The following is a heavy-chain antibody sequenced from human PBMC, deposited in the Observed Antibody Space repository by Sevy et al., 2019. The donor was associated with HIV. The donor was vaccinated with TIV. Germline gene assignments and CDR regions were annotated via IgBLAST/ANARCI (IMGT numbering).Heavy chain of an antibody. V-gene: IGHV4-59*11. J-gene: IGHJ4*02. D-gene: IGHD1-26*01. Sequence: SETLSLTCTVSGGSITSLYWNWIRQPPGKGLEWIANIYYNSHINYNNSLKSRVTLSLDTSKNQFSLRLSSVTAADTAMYYCAGENAWGRCYSWGQGTLVTVSS. CDR3: AGENAWGRCYS. CDR1: GGSITSLY. CDR2: IYYNSHI.